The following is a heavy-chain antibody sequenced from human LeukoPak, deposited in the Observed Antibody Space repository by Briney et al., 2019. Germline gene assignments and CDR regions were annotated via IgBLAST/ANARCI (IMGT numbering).Heavy chain of an antibody. Sequence: PGGSLRLSCSASGFTFSSYAIHWVHQAPGKGLEYVSAISSNGGSTYYADSVKGRFTISRDNSKNTLYLQMSSLRAEDTAVYYCVKEEDSSLDYWGQGTLVTVSS. CDR1: GFTFSSYA. CDR3: VKEEDSSLDY. CDR2: ISSNGGST. D-gene: IGHD2-21*01. J-gene: IGHJ4*02. V-gene: IGHV3-64D*09.